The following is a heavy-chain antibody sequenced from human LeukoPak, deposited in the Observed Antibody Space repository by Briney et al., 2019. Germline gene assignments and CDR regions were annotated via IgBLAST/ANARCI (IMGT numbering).Heavy chain of an antibody. CDR1: GFSFSTYW. CDR2: INSDGSST. Sequence: PGGSLRLSCAASGFSFSTYWMHWVRQAPGKGLVWVSRINSDGSSTSYADSVRGRFTISRDNAKNTLYLQMNSLRAGDTAVYYCAKDFGELASYYMGVWGKGTTVTVSS. CDR3: AKDFGELASYYMGV. J-gene: IGHJ6*03. D-gene: IGHD3-10*01. V-gene: IGHV3-74*01.